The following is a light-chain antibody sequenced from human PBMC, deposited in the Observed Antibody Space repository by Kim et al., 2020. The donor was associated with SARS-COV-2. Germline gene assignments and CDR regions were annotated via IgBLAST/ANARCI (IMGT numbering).Light chain of an antibody. CDR2: STS. V-gene: IGKV3-15*01. CDR1: EDVGGR. Sequence: EKVMTQSPAALSVSPGASATLSCRASEDVGGRVAWYQQRPGQGPRLLIFSTSIRATGVPARFSGSGSGTEFTLTISSLQPEDFAVYHCQQYHSWPLTFGGGTKLEI. J-gene: IGKJ4*01. CDR3: QQYHSWPLT.